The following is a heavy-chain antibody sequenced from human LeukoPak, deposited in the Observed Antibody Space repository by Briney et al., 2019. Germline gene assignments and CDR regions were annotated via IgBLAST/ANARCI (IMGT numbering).Heavy chain of an antibody. D-gene: IGHD1-20*01. CDR2: INPNSGGA. CDR1: GYTFTGYY. CDR3: ARGGITGTTRGPTRLNDAFDI. J-gene: IGHJ3*02. V-gene: IGHV1-2*04. Sequence: ASVKVSCKASGYTFTGYYMHWVRQAPGQGLEWMGWINPNSGGANYAQKFQGWVTMTRDTSISTAYMELSRLRSDDTAVYYCARGGITGTTRGPTRLNDAFDIWGQGTMVTVSS.